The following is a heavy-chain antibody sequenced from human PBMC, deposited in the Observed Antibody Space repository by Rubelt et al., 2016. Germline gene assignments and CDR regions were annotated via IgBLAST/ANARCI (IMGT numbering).Heavy chain of an antibody. CDR2: ISTYNGNT. Sequence: QVQLVQSGAEVKKPGASVKVSCKASGYTFTTYGISWVRQAPGQGLEWMGWISTYNGNTNYAQKLQCRVTVTPDTSTSTAYMELRSLRSDDTAVYYCAITRPYCGGHSCAKGNDYWGQGTLVTVSS. V-gene: IGHV1-18*01. CDR3: AITRPYCGGHSCAKGNDY. D-gene: IGHD4-23*01. J-gene: IGHJ4*02. CDR1: GYTFTTYG.